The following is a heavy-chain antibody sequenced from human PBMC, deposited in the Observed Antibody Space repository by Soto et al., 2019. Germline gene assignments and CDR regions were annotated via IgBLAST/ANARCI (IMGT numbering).Heavy chain of an antibody. V-gene: IGHV4-30-4*01. CDR1: GASINSGGYY. Sequence: SETLSITCTVSGASINSGGYYWSWVRQPPGKGLEWIGYIYYSGSTYYNPSLKSRVTISVDTSKNQFSLRLSSVTAEDTAVYYCARDPGEVKLDFYSYYYGMDVWGQGTTVIVSS. CDR3: ARDPGEVKLDFYSYYYGMDV. D-gene: IGHD3-16*01. J-gene: IGHJ6*02. CDR2: IYYSGST.